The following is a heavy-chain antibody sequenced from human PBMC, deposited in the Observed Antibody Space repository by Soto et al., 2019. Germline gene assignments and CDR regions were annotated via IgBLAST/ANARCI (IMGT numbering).Heavy chain of an antibody. CDR1: GFTFSSYS. V-gene: IGHV3-23*01. J-gene: IGHJ4*02. CDR3: AKKVNSGPGSQYFDY. D-gene: IGHD3-10*01. CDR2: FRSGGDDGTT. Sequence: PWGSLRLSCVASGFTFSSYSMSWVRQAPGKGLEWVSGFRSGGDDGTTYYADSVKGRFTISRDNSKNTLFLQMNSLRAEDTAIYYCAKKVNSGPGSQYFDYWGQGTLVTVSS.